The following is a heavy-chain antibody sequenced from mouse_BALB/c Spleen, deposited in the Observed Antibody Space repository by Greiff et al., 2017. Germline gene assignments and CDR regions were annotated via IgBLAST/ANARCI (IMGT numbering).Heavy chain of an antibody. J-gene: IGHJ4*01. CDR3: ARVYDYDGPFYAMDY. Sequence: EVQGVESGGGLVQPGGSLRLSCATSGFTFTDYYMSWVRQPPGKALEWLGFIRNKANGYTTEYSASVKGRFTISRDNSQSILYLQMNTLRAEDSATYYCARVYDYDGPFYAMDYWGQGTSVTVSS. CDR2: IRNKANGYTT. V-gene: IGHV7-3*02. CDR1: GFTFTDYY. D-gene: IGHD2-4*01.